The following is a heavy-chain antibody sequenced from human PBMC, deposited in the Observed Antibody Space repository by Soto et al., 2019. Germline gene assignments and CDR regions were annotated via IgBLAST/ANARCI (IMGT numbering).Heavy chain of an antibody. J-gene: IGHJ4*02. CDR1: GYTFTGYY. CDR2: INPNSGGT. D-gene: IGHD5-18*01. V-gene: IGHV1-2*04. Sequence: VPVKGSCKASGYTFTGYYMHWVRQAPGQGLEWMGWINPNSGGTNYAQKFQGWVTMTRDTSISTAYMELSRLRSDDTAVYYCAREYVDTAMGLDYWGQGTLVTVS. CDR3: AREYVDTAMGLDY.